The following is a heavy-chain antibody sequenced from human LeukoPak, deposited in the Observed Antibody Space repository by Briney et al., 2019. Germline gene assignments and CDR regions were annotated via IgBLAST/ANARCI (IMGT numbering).Heavy chain of an antibody. CDR3: ARASGSGSLGY. V-gene: IGHV1-69*05. CDR1: GGTFSSYG. J-gene: IGHJ4*02. D-gene: IGHD1-26*01. Sequence: ASVKVSCKASGGTFSSYGISWVRQAPGQGLEWMGGIIPILGAANYAQKFQGRVTITTDESTSTAFMELSSLRSEDTAVYYCARASGSGSLGYWGQGTLVTVSS. CDR2: IIPILGAA.